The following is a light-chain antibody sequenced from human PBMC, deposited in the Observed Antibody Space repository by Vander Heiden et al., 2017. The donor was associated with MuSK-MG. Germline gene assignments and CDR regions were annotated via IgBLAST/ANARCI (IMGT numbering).Light chain of an antibody. Sequence: DIQMTQSPSSLSASVGDRVTITCRASQSISSYLNWYQQKPGKAPKLLIYATSSLQSGVPSRFSGSGSGTDFILTISMLQPEDFATYYCQQSDNTPRTFGQGTKMEIK. J-gene: IGKJ2*01. CDR1: QSISSY. CDR3: QQSDNTPRT. V-gene: IGKV1-39*01. CDR2: ATS.